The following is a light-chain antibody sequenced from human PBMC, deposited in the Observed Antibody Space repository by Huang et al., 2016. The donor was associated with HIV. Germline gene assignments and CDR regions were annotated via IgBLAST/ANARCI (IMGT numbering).Light chain of an antibody. CDR1: QGIPNY. Sequence: IQLTQTPSSLSIYVGDKVTITCRASQGIPNYVAWYQQRPGKAPKLLIYAASTLQNGVPSRFSGSGSGADFALSIANVQPEDSATYYCQQFSSYPLTFGGGTKVEIK. CDR2: AAS. V-gene: IGKV1-9*01. J-gene: IGKJ4*01. CDR3: QQFSSYPLT.